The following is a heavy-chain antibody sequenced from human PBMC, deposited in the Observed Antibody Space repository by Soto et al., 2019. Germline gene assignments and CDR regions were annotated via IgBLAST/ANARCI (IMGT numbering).Heavy chain of an antibody. CDR1: GYTFTSYG. V-gene: IGHV1-18*01. CDR3: AREYGSGSRCGY. D-gene: IGHD3-10*01. Sequence: QVQLVQSGAEVKKPGASVKVSCKASGYTFTSYGISWVRQAPGQGLEWMGWISAYNGNTNYAQKLQGRVTMTTDTTTTTADMALMGLRSDGTAVYYCAREYGSGSRCGYWGQGTLVTVSS. J-gene: IGHJ4*02. CDR2: ISAYNGNT.